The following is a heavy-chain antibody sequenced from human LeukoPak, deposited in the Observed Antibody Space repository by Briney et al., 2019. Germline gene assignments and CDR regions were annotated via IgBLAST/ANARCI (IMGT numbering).Heavy chain of an antibody. V-gene: IGHV5-51*01. D-gene: IGHD3-22*01. CDR2: IYPGDSDT. CDR1: GYSFTSYW. Sequence: KVGESLKISCKGSGYSFTSYWIGWVRQMPGKGLEWMGIIYPGDSDTRYSPSFQGQVTISADTSISTAYLQWSSLKASDTAMYYCASGRVYYYDSSGYYYGRDDAFDIWGQGTMVTVSS. J-gene: IGHJ3*02. CDR3: ASGRVYYYDSSGYYYGRDDAFDI.